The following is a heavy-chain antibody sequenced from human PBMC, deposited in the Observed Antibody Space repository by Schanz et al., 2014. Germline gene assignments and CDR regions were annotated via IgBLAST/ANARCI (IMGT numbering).Heavy chain of an antibody. CDR3: ARGNRYYLFDY. D-gene: IGHD3-16*02. Sequence: EVQLVESGGGLVQPGGSLRLSCAASGFTFSTSTMHWVRQAPGKGLEYVSSISSKGDMTFYGNSVKGRFTISRDNSKNTLYLQLGSLSAEDTAVYFCARGNRYYLFDYWGQGALVTVSS. CDR1: GFTFSTST. V-gene: IGHV3-64*01. CDR2: ISSKGDMT. J-gene: IGHJ4*02.